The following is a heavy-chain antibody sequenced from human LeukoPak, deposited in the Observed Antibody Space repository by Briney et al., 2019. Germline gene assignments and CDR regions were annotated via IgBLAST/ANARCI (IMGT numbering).Heavy chain of an antibody. V-gene: IGHV1-2*02. D-gene: IGHD3-22*01. CDR2: INPNSGGT. CDR3: ARSGAPSRYYYDSSGYYYY. Sequence: ASVKVSCKASGYTFTGYYMHWVRQAPGQGLEWMGWINPNSGGTNYAQKFQGRVTMTRDTSISTACMELSRLRSDDTAVYYCARSGAPSRYYYDSSGYYYYWGQGTLVTVSS. CDR1: GYTFTGYY. J-gene: IGHJ4*02.